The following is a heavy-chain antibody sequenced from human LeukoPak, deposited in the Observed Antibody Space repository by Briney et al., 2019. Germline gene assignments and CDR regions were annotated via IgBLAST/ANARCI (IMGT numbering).Heavy chain of an antibody. V-gene: IGHV3-21*01. D-gene: IGHD3-16*02. CDR3: ARGEGSYRPLDY. Sequence: PGGSLRLSCAASGFTFSSYSMNWVRQAPGKGLEWVSSISSSSSYIYYADSVKGRFTISRDNAKNSLYLQMNSLRAEDTAVYYCARGEGSYRPLDYWGQGTLVTVSS. CDR2: ISSSSSYI. CDR1: GFTFSSYS. J-gene: IGHJ4*02.